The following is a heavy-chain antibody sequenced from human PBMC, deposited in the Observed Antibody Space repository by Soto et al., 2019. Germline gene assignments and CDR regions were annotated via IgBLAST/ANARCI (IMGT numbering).Heavy chain of an antibody. CDR3: ARDKGGRPDY. V-gene: IGHV4-59*01. CDR2: IYYTGST. D-gene: IGHD1-26*01. CDR1: GGSLSTYY. Sequence: QVQLQESGPGLVKPSETLSLTCTVSGGSLSTYYWSWIRQPPGKGLEWIGYIYYTGSTHYNPSLKSRVSISLDTSKNHFSLQLTSVTAADTAVYYCARDKGGRPDYWGQGTLVTVSS. J-gene: IGHJ4*02.